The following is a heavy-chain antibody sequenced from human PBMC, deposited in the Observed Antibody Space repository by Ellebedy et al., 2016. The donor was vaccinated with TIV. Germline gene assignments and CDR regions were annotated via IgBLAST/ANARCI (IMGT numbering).Heavy chain of an antibody. D-gene: IGHD3-22*01. V-gene: IGHV4-39*01. J-gene: IGHJ3*02. CDR1: DGSIRPYY. CDR3: ARPGRKYYDSSGYTGAFDI. Sequence: SETLSLTCVVSDGSIRPYYWGWIRQPPRKWLEWIGRIYYIGSTYYNPSLMSRLTLSVDTSKNQFALNLRSVTAADTAVYYCARPGRKYYDSSGYTGAFDIWGQGTMVTVSS. CDR2: IYYIGST.